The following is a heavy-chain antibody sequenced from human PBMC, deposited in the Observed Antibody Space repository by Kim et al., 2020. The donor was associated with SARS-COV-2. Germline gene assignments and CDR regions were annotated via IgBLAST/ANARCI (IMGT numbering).Heavy chain of an antibody. CDR2: ISYDGSNK. V-gene: IGHV3-30*18. CDR3: AKTMDALLWFGELSYYY. Sequence: GGSLRLSCAASGFTFSSYGMHWVRQAPGKGLEWVAVISYDGSNKYYADYVKGRFTISRDNSKNTLYLQMNSLRAEDTAVYYCAKTMDALLWFGELSYYY. J-gene: IGHJ6*01. CDR1: GFTFSSYG. D-gene: IGHD3-10*01.